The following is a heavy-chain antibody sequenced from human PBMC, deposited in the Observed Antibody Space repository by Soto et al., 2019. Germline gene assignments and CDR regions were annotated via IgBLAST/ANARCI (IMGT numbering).Heavy chain of an antibody. CDR2: IYYSGTT. D-gene: IGHD3-9*01. CDR1: GGSISSSSYY. V-gene: IGHV4-39*01. J-gene: IGHJ4*02. Sequence: SETLSLICTVSGGSISSSSYYWGWIRQPPGKGLEWIGSIYYSGTTYYNPSLKSRVTISVDTSKNQFSLKLSSVTAADTAVYYCARHRGYYDILTGYYTELNFDYWGQGTLVTVSS. CDR3: ARHRGYYDILTGYYTELNFDY.